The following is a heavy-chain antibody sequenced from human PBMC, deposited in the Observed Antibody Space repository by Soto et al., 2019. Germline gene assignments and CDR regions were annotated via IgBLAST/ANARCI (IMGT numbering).Heavy chain of an antibody. V-gene: IGHV1-3*01. CDR3: ARGRFTPFDGDV. CDR2: INAGNGNT. CDR1: GYTFTSYA. Sequence: ASVKVSCKASGYTFTSYAMHWVRQAPGQRLEWMGWINAGNGNTKYSKKFQGRVTITRDTSASTAYMELSSLRSEDTDVYYCARGRFTPFDGDVWGQGTTVTVSS. J-gene: IGHJ6*01.